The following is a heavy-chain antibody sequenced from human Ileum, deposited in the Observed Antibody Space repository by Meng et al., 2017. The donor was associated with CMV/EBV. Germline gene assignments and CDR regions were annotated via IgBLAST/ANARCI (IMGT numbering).Heavy chain of an antibody. D-gene: IGHD5-12*01. J-gene: IGHJ5*02. CDR1: GGSISNDNDW. V-gene: IGHV4-30-4*08. CDR3: GRVSYSGYGGIDP. CDR2: IYHKGNT. Sequence: VQLQGAGPVLVEPSPTLSPPCTVCGGSISNDNDWWTWIRQPPGKGLEWIGYIYHKGNTYHNPSLKSRLTFSIDTSKNQFSLRLNFVTAADTAVYYCGRVSYSGYGGIDPWGQGTLVTVSS.